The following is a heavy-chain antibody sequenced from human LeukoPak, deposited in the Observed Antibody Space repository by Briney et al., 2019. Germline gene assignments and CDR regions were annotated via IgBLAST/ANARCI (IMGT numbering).Heavy chain of an antibody. D-gene: IGHD1-26*01. CDR1: GYSFTSYW. V-gene: IGHV5-51*01. CDR2: IYPGDSDT. CDR3: ARPRSIVGATADAFDI. J-gene: IGHJ3*02. Sequence: GESLKISCKGSGYSFTSYWIGWVRQMPGKGLEWMGIIYPGDSDTRYSPSFQGQVTISADKSISTAYLQWSSLKAPDTAMYYCARPRSIVGATADAFDIWGQGTMVTVSS.